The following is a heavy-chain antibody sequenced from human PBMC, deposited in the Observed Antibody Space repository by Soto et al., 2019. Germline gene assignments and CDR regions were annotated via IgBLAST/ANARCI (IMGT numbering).Heavy chain of an antibody. J-gene: IGHJ6*02. CDR2: ISYDGSNK. D-gene: IGHD3-3*01. Sequence: GGSLRLSCAASGFTFSSYGMHWVRQAPGKGLEWVAVISYDGSNKYYADSVKGRFTISRDNSKNTLYLQMNSLRAEDTAVYYCAKDREGSDFWSGPDRRYYYGMDVWGQGTTVTVSS. CDR1: GFTFSSYG. V-gene: IGHV3-30*18. CDR3: AKDREGSDFWSGPDRRYYYGMDV.